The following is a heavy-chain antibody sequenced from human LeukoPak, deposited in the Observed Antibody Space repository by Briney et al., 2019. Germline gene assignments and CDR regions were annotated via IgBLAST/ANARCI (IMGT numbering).Heavy chain of an antibody. D-gene: IGHD1-1*01. J-gene: IGHJ6*03. CDR2: IYYTGST. Sequence: SETLSLTCTVSGGSISSYYWSWIRQPPGKGLEWIGYIYYTGSTNYNPPLKSRVTISVDTSKNQFSLKLSSVTAADTAVYYCARGATTGTYYYNYYMDVWGKGTTVTISS. V-gene: IGHV4-59*01. CDR1: GGSISSYY. CDR3: ARGATTGTYYYNYYMDV.